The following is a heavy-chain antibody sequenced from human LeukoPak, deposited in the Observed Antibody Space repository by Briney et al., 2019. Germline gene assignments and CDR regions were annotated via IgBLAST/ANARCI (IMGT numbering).Heavy chain of an antibody. CDR1: GFTFSSYG. CDR2: ISYDGSNK. V-gene: IGHV3-30*03. J-gene: IGHJ4*02. CDR3: ARAPTVLVGYCSSSSCQADY. Sequence: GGSLRLSCAASGFTFSSYGMHWVRQAPGKGLEWVAVISYDGSNKYYADSVKGRFTISRDNAKNSLYLQMNSLRVEDTAVYYCARAPTVLVGYCSSSSCQADYWGQGTLVTVSS. D-gene: IGHD2-2*01.